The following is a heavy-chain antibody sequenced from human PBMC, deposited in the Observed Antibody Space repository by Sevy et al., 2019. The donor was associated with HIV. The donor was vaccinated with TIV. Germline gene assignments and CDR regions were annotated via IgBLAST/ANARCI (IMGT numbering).Heavy chain of an antibody. CDR3: ARDQAPIAAAGAYYYYGMDV. CDR2: IYYSGST. Sequence: SETLSLTCTVSGGSISSYYWSWIRQPPGKGLEWIGYIYYSGSTNYNPSLKSRVTISVDTSKNQFSRKLSSVTAADTAVYYCARDQAPIAAAGAYYYYGMDVWGQGTTVTVSS. CDR1: GGSISSYY. V-gene: IGHV4-59*13. J-gene: IGHJ6*02. D-gene: IGHD6-13*01.